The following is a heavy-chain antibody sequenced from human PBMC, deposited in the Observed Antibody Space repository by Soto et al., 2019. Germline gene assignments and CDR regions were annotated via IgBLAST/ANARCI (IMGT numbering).Heavy chain of an antibody. Sequence: GGTLRLSCAASGFTFSSYGMHWVRQAPGKGLEGVAVISYDGSNKYYADSVKGRFTISRDNSKNTLYLQMNSLRAEDTAVYYCAKDGGYCTNGVCYTHYYGMDVWGQGTTVTVSS. CDR2: ISYDGSNK. CDR1: GFTFSSYG. CDR3: AKDGGYCTNGVCYTHYYGMDV. J-gene: IGHJ6*02. V-gene: IGHV3-30*18. D-gene: IGHD2-8*01.